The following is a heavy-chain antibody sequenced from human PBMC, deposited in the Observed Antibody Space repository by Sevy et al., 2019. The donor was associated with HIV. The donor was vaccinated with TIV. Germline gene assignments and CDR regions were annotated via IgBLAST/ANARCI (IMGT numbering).Heavy chain of an antibody. Sequence: SETLSLTCAVYGGSLSGYSWSWIRQTPGEGLEWIGEINHRGSTNYNPSLRSRVTMSVDTSKNQLSLKLSSVTAADTAVYYCARNEYWGQGTLVTVSS. V-gene: IGHV4-34*01. CDR1: GGSLSGYS. CDR3: ARNEY. CDR2: INHRGST. J-gene: IGHJ4*02.